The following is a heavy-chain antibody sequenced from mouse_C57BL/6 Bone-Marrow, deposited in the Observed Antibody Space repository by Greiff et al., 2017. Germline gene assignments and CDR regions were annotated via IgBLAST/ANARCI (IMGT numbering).Heavy chain of an antibody. CDR1: GYTFTSYW. CDR3: TMAGDGYFYYAMDY. Sequence: EVQLQQSGTVLARPGASVKMSCKTSGYTFTSYWMHWVQQRPGQGLEWIGAIYPGNSDTSYNQKFKGKAKLTAVTSASTAYMELISLTNEDSAVYYCTMAGDGYFYYAMDYWGQGTSVTVSS. J-gene: IGHJ4*01. CDR2: IYPGNSDT. D-gene: IGHD2-3*01. V-gene: IGHV1-5*01.